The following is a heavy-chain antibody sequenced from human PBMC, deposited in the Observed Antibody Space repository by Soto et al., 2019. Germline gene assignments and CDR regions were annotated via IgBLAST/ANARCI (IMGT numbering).Heavy chain of an antibody. CDR3: TQIYGSGIWGWYFHS. CDR1: GFSLTTTGVG. V-gene: IGHV2-5*02. D-gene: IGHD1-26*01. J-gene: IGHJ4*02. Sequence: QITLRESGPSLVKPTETLTLTCTFSGFSLTTTGVGVGWIRQPPGKALECLAVVFWDDGERYSPSLKSRVTIAKDTSKNQVVLTMTNMDPVDTATYYCTQIYGSGIWGWYFHSWGQGTLVTVSS. CDR2: VFWDDGE.